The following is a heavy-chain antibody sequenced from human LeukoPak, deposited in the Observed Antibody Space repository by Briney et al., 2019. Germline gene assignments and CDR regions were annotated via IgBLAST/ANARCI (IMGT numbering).Heavy chain of an antibody. D-gene: IGHD6-19*01. J-gene: IGHJ4*02. V-gene: IGHV6-1*01. CDR2: TYYRSKWYN. CDR3: ARDNRQWMAFDY. Sequence: SQTLSLTCAISGDSVSSNSAAWNWIRQSPSRGLEWLGRTYYRSKWYNDYAVSVRSRITINPDTSKNHFSLQLKSVTPEDTAVYYCARDNRQWMAFDYWGQGTLVTVSS. CDR1: GDSVSSNSAA.